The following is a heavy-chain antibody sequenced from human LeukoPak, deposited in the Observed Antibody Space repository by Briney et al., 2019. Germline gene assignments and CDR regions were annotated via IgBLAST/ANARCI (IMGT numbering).Heavy chain of an antibody. D-gene: IGHD6-19*01. Sequence: PGGSLRLSCAASGFTFSSYAMHWVRQAPGKGLEWVAVISYDGSNKYYADSVKGRFTISRDNAKNSLYLQMNSLRAEDTALYYCAKDQKAVAGRGFDYWGQGTLVTVSS. CDR3: AKDQKAVAGRGFDY. CDR1: GFTFSSYA. CDR2: ISYDGSNK. V-gene: IGHV3-30*04. J-gene: IGHJ4*02.